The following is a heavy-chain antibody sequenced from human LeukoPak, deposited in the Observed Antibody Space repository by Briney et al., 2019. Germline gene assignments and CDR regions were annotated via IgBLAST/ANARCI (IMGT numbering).Heavy chain of an antibody. CDR1: GGSISDNIYY. CDR2: MHYSGRT. J-gene: IGHJ5*02. Sequence: PSETLSLTCTVSGGSISDNIYYWGWIRQPPGKGLEWIGSMHYSGRTYYNPSLESRVTISVDTSKNQFSLKLSSVTAADTAVYYCAREGTSGTHLNWFDPWGQGTLVTVSS. D-gene: IGHD1-1*01. V-gene: IGHV4-39*07. CDR3: AREGTSGTHLNWFDP.